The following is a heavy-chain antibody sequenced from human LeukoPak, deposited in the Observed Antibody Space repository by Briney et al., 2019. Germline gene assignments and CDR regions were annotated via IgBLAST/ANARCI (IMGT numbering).Heavy chain of an antibody. V-gene: IGHV4-59*01. CDR3: ARAVVLYYDGSGYSTRFDY. Sequence: PSETLSLTCTVSGGSISSYYWSWIRQPPEKGLEWIGYIYYNGSTNYTPSLKSRVTIPLDTSKNQFSLKLRSVTAADTAMYYCARAVVLYYDGSGYSTRFDYWGQGTLVTLSS. CDR1: GGSISSYY. D-gene: IGHD3-22*01. CDR2: IYYNGST. J-gene: IGHJ4*02.